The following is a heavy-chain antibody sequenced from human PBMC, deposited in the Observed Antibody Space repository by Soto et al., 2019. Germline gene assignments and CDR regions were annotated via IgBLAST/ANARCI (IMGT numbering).Heavy chain of an antibody. CDR3: ARLQSSGYASDS. V-gene: IGHV1-69*02. Sequence: QVQLVQSGAEVKKPGSSVKVSCKPSGGTLTNYTINWVRQAPGQGLEWMGRISPLLDMAHYAQKFQGSVTISADKSTSTAYLEVLSLSSEDTAVYYCARLQSSGYASDSWGQGTVVSVSS. CDR1: GGTLTNYT. J-gene: IGHJ4*02. D-gene: IGHD5-12*01. CDR2: ISPLLDMA.